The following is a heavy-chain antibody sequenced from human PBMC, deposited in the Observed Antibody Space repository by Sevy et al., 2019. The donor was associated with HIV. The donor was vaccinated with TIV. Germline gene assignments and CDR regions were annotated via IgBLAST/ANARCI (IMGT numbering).Heavy chain of an antibody. Sequence: SETLSLTCSVSGASISSSSYYWGWVRQPPGKGLECMGNIDYSGNTYYNPALKSRVTISVDTSKNQFSLKLNSVTAADAAVYYCARLGRGERLYYFDSWGQGTLVTVSS. CDR3: ARLGRGERLYYFDS. V-gene: IGHV4-39*01. CDR2: IDYSGNT. CDR1: GASISSSSYY. J-gene: IGHJ4*02. D-gene: IGHD5-12*01.